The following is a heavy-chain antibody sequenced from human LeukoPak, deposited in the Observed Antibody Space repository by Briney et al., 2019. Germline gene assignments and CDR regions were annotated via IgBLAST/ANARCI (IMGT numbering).Heavy chain of an antibody. D-gene: IGHD3-3*01. CDR1: GYSFSNFH. J-gene: IGHJ5*02. V-gene: IGHV1-8*01. CDR3: ARGTYDFWSGYYPDP. CDR2: MNPNRGNT. Sequence: ASVKVSCKASGYSFSNFHINWVRQATGQGLEWMGWMNPNRGNTGYAQKFQGRVTMTRNTSISTAYMELSSLRSEDTAVYYCARGTYDFWSGYYPDPWGQGTLVTVSS.